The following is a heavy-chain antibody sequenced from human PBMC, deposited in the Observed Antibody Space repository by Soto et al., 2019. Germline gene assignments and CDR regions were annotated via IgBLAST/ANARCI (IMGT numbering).Heavy chain of an antibody. CDR2: IYPDDSDT. Sequence: GESLKISCNSSGYSFSSYWIAWVLLMPGKGLEWMWSIYPDDSDTKYSPSFQGQVTISADKSISAAYLQWSSLKASDTAIYYCARNSLTGYYNYYYSMDVWGQGTTVTVSS. V-gene: IGHV5-51*01. CDR1: GYSFSSYW. D-gene: IGHD3-9*01. CDR3: ARNSLTGYYNYYYSMDV. J-gene: IGHJ6*02.